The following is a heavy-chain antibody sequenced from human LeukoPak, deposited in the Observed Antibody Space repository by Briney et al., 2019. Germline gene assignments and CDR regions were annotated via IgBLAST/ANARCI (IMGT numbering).Heavy chain of an antibody. CDR2: VSGNGGST. CDR1: GFTFSSYA. CDR3: AKAVRGYSSSSDY. J-gene: IGHJ4*02. Sequence: QPGGSLRLPCAASGFTFSSYAMSWVRQAPGKGLEWVSVVSGNGGSTYYADSVKGRFTISRDNSKNTLYLQMNSLRAEDTAVYYCAKAVRGYSSSSDYWGQGTLVTVSS. D-gene: IGHD6-13*01. V-gene: IGHV3-23*01.